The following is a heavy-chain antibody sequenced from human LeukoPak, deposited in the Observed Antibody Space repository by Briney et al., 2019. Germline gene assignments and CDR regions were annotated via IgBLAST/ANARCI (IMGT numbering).Heavy chain of an antibody. Sequence: GGSLRLSCAASGISFSSFGMSWVRQTPEKGLEWVSTLSSTGATFYAGSVKGRFTISRANSENTLYLQMDSLTAEDTALYYCARVGYSSAWYFFNFWGQGTLVTVSS. CDR1: GISFSSFG. J-gene: IGHJ4*02. V-gene: IGHV3-23*01. D-gene: IGHD6-13*01. CDR3: ARVGYSSAWYFFNF. CDR2: LSSTGAT.